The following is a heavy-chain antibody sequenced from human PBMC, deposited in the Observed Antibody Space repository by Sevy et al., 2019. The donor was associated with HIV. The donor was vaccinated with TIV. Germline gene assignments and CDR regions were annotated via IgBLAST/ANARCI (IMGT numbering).Heavy chain of an antibody. CDR3: ARSPKAGQLNYYYYMDV. V-gene: IGHV4-39*01. J-gene: IGHJ6*03. D-gene: IGHD6-19*01. Sequence: SETLSLTCTVSGGSISSSSYYWGWIRQPPGKGLEWIGSIYYSGSTYYNPSLKSRVTISVDTPKNQFSLKLSSVTAADTAVYYCARSPKAGQLNYYYYMDVWGKGTTVTVSS. CDR1: GGSISSSSYY. CDR2: IYYSGST.